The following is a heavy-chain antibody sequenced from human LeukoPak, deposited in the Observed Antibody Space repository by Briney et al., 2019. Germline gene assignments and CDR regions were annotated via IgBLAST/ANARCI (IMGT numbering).Heavy chain of an antibody. Sequence: PSQTLSLTCTVSGGSISSGGYYWSWIRQHPGKGLEWIGYIYYSGSTYYNPSLKSRVTISVDTSKNQFSLKLSSVTAADTAVYYCARPNITSYYDSRGYDAFDVWGQGTMVIVSS. J-gene: IGHJ3*01. CDR1: GGSISSGGYY. CDR2: IYYSGST. D-gene: IGHD3-22*01. CDR3: ARPNITSYYDSRGYDAFDV. V-gene: IGHV4-31*03.